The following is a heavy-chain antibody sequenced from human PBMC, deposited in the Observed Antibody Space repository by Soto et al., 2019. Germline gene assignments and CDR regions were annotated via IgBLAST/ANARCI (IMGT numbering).Heavy chain of an antibody. J-gene: IGHJ4*02. Sequence: SETLSLTCTVSGGSISSYYWSWIRQPPGKGLEWIGYIYYSGSTNYNPSLKSRVTISVDTSKNQFSLKLSSVTAADTAVYYCAGDVHIVATTTFDYWGQGTLVTVSS. CDR2: IYYSGST. D-gene: IGHD5-12*01. CDR3: AGDVHIVATTTFDY. V-gene: IGHV4-59*01. CDR1: GGSISSYY.